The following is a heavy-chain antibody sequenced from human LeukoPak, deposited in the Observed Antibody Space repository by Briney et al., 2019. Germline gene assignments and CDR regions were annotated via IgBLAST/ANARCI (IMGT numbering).Heavy chain of an antibody. Sequence: ASVKVSCKTSGYTFTRYGISWLRQAPGQGLEWMGWISCYNGDTHYAQSYQGRLTMTTDASTSTAYMELRSLRSDGTAVYYCARDPSNTSGHNAWFDYWGQGTLVTVSS. CDR1: GYTFTRYG. V-gene: IGHV1-18*01. CDR3: ARDPSNTSGHNAWFDY. J-gene: IGHJ4*02. D-gene: IGHD2-15*01. CDR2: ISCYNGDT.